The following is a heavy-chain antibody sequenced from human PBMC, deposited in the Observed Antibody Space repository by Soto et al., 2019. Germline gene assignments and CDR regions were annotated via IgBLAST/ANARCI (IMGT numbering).Heavy chain of an antibody. CDR1: EGTVIRDW. CDR2: TNQDGSEK. D-gene: IGHD1-26*01. Sequence: EVHLVESGGGLVQTGGSLRLSCAIFEGTVIRDWMNWVRQAPGKGLEWVAHTNQDGSEKYYVDSVKGRFTISRDNDKNSLSLQMNSLRAEDTAMYYFSGGVGDAFWGQGTLVTVSS. CDR3: SGGVGDAF. J-gene: IGHJ4*02. V-gene: IGHV3-7*04.